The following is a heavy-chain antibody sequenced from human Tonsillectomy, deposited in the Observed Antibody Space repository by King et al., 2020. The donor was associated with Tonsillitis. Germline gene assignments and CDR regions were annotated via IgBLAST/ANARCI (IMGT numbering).Heavy chain of an antibody. CDR3: ARDLPGSTILFVAFDI. CDR2: VIPMFGSA. Sequence: QLVQSGAEVKKPGSSVKVSCKTSGGALNSYAICWVRQAPGQGLEWMGGVIPMFGSANYAQKFQGRLTITADKSTNTAYMELTSLRSEATAVYFCARDLPGSTILFVAFDIWGQGTKVTVSS. J-gene: IGHJ3*02. V-gene: IGHV1-69*14. CDR1: GGALNSYA. D-gene: IGHD2-2*01.